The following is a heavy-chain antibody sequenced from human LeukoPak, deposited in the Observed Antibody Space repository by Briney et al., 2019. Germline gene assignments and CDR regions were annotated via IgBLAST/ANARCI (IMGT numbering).Heavy chain of an antibody. CDR3: ARGGVNYKIAGP. CDR1: GGFITSYY. J-gene: IGHJ5*02. Sequence: PSETLSLTCTVSGGFITSYYWSWIRQPPGKGLEWIGYIYYSGSTNYNPSLKSRVTISVDTSKNQFSLKLSSVTAADTAVYYCARGGVNYKIAGPWGQGALVTVSS. V-gene: IGHV4-59*01. CDR2: IYYSGST. D-gene: IGHD3-10*01.